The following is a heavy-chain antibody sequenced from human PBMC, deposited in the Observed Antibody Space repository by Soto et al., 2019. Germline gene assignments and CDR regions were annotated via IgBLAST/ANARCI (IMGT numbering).Heavy chain of an antibody. V-gene: IGHV1-3*01. J-gene: IGHJ4*02. D-gene: IGHD2-8*01. CDR2: INAGNGNT. Sequence: ASVKVSCKASGYTFTSYAMHWVRQAPGQRLEWMGWINAGNGNTKYSQNFQGRVTITRDTSASTAYMDLSSLRSEDTAVYYCSRFYCTNGVCGPNAGLDSINDYWGQGTLVTVSS. CDR1: GYTFTSYA. CDR3: SRFYCTNGVCGPNAGLDSINDY.